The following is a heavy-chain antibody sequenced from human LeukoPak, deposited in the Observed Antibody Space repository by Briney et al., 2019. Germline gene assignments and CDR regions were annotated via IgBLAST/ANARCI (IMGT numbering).Heavy chain of an antibody. CDR3: ARDGLWAADWFDP. V-gene: IGHV3-11*01. J-gene: IGHJ5*02. D-gene: IGHD6-25*01. CDR2: ISSSGSTI. CDR1: GFTFSDYY. Sequence: GGSLRLSCAASGFTFSDYYMSWIRQAPGKGLEWVSYISSSGSTIYYADSVKGRFTISRDNAKNSLYLQMNSLRAEGTAVYYCARDGLWAADWFDPWGQGTLVTVSS.